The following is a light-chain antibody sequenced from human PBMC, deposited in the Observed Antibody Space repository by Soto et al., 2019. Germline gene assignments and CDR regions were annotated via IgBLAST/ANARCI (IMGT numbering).Light chain of an antibody. J-gene: IGKJ2*01. CDR2: AAS. CDR3: QQSFSTPYI. CDR1: QSVNDY. V-gene: IGKV1-39*01. Sequence: DFQVTQSPSSLSASVGDRVTITCRASQSVNDYLNWYQQRPGKAPRLLIYAASTLHSGVPSRFSGSGFGTDFSLHITSLQPEDFATYYCQQSFSTPYIFGQGTKLEIK.